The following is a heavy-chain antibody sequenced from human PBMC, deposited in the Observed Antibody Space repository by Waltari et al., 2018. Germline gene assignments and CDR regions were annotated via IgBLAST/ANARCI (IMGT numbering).Heavy chain of an antibody. V-gene: IGHV3-7*01. J-gene: IGHJ4*02. CDR1: GINFSNYW. Sequence: EVQLVESGGGLVQPGGSLRLSCVVSGINFSNYWMNWVRQAPGKGLEWVANIKPDGSGKYYVDCVKGRRTISRDNAKNSLFLQMNSLSVDDTGVYYCAINQYWGQGTLVTVSS. CDR3: AINQY. CDR2: IKPDGSGK.